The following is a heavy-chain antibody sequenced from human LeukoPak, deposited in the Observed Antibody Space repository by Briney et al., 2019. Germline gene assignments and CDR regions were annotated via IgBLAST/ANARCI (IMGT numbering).Heavy chain of an antibody. D-gene: IGHD3-9*01. J-gene: IGHJ6*03. CDR3: TTLGFDWLSGDYYYYMDV. CDR2: IKSKTDGGTT. Sequence: GGSLRLSCAASGFTFSNAWMSWVRQAPGKGLEWVGRIKSKTDGGTTDYAAPVKGRFTISRDDSKNTLYLQMNSLKTEDTAVYYCTTLGFDWLSGDYYYYMDVWGKGTTVTVSS. CDR1: GFTFSNAW. V-gene: IGHV3-15*01.